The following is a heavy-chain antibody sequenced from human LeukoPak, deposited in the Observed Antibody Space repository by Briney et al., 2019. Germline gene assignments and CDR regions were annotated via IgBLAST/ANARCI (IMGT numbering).Heavy chain of an antibody. CDR1: GGSISSHY. CDR2: IYYSGST. Sequence: SETLSLTCTVSGGSISSHYWSWIRQPPGKGLERIGYIYYSGSTNYNPSLKSRVTISVDTSKNQFSLKLSSVTAADTAVYYCARALGYCSSTSCYGNWFDPWGQGTLVTVSS. V-gene: IGHV4-59*11. CDR3: ARALGYCSSTSCYGNWFDP. D-gene: IGHD2-2*01. J-gene: IGHJ5*02.